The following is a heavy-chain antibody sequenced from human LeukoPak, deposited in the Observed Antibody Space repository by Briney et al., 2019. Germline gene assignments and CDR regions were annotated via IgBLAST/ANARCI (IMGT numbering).Heavy chain of an antibody. CDR2: INHSGST. V-gene: IGHV4-34*01. D-gene: IGHD1-26*01. CDR1: GGSFSGYY. CDR3: ARTHRRSGSYLFFDI. J-gene: IGHJ3*02. Sequence: SETLSLTCAVYGGSFSGYYWSWNRQPPGKGLEWIGEINHSGSTNYNPSLKSRVTISVDTSKNQFSLKLSSVTAADTAAYYGARTHRRSGSYLFFDIWGQGTMVTVSS.